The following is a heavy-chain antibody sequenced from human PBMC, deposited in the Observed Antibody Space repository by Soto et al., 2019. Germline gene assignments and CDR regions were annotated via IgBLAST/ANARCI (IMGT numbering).Heavy chain of an antibody. CDR1: GGSVTSYY. CDR2: LYYSGST. D-gene: IGHD4-4*01. J-gene: IGHJ6*02. Sequence: KTSETLSLTCTVSGGSVTSYYWSWIRQPPGKGLEWIGYLYYSGSTSYNPSLKSRVTMSVDMSKNQFSLTLTSVTAADTAVYYCARGTDYTQIASYHYGLHVWGPATSVT. V-gene: IGHV4-59*02. CDR3: ARGTDYTQIASYHYGLHV.